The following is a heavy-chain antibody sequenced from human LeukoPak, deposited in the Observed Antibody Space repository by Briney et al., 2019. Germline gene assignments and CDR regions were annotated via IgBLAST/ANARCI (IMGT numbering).Heavy chain of an antibody. D-gene: IGHD3-22*01. Sequence: GGSLRLSCAASGFIFNNYGLIWVRQAPGKGLEWVSAISNDGGGTQYADFVKGRFTISRDNSKNTLFLQMSSLRAEDTALYFCAEGSSGYFVDLWGQGTLVTVSS. CDR2: ISNDGGGT. CDR3: AEGSSGYFVDL. V-gene: IGHV3-23*01. J-gene: IGHJ5*02. CDR1: GFIFNNYG.